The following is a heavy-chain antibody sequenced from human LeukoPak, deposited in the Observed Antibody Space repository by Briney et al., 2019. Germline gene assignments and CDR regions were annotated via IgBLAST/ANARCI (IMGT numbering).Heavy chain of an antibody. J-gene: IGHJ6*02. CDR1: GYTFTSYY. CDR3: ARTIAAAGTSRGVHYGMDV. D-gene: IGHD6-13*01. CDR2: INPSGGST. Sequence: ASVKVSCKASGYTFTSYYMHWVRQAPGQGLEWMGIINPSGGSTSYAQKFQGRVTMTRDTSTSTVYMELSSLRSEDTAVYYCARTIAAAGTSRGVHYGMDVWGQGTTVTVSS. V-gene: IGHV1-46*01.